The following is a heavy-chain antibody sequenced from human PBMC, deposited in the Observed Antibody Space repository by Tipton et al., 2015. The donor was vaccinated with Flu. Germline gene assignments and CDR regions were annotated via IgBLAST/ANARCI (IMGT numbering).Heavy chain of an antibody. D-gene: IGHD6-13*01. CDR3: AREGSSIYLFDY. CDR2: TYYRSKWYQ. Sequence: GLVKPSHILSLTCAISGDSVSSNTAAWTWIRQSPSRGLEWLGRTYYRSKWYQNYAASVKSRITIHPDTSENQFSLQLNSVTPEDTAVYYCAREGSSIYLFDYWGQGTLVTVSS. J-gene: IGHJ4*02. CDR1: GDSVSSNTAA. V-gene: IGHV6-1*01.